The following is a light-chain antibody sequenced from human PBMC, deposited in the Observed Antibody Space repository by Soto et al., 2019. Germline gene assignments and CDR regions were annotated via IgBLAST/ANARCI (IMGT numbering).Light chain of an antibody. CDR2: KAS. CDR1: QTISSW. Sequence: DIQMTQSPSTLSGSVGDRVTITCRASQTISSWLAWYQQKPGKAPKLLIYKASSLKSGVPSRFSGSGSGTVFPLTISRLQPDYATTYYCQHYNNYSEAFGQGTKVELK. V-gene: IGKV1-5*03. J-gene: IGKJ1*01. CDR3: QHYNNYSEA.